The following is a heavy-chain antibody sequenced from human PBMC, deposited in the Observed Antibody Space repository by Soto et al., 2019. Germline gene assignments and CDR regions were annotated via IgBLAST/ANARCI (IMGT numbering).Heavy chain of an antibody. V-gene: IGHV3-7*03. J-gene: IGHJ4*02. CDR1: GFTFSSYW. D-gene: IGHD4-17*01. CDR3: ARATYGDNEPPFDY. CDR2: IKQDGSEK. Sequence: GGSLRLSCAASGFTFSSYWMSWVRQAPGKGLEWVANIKQDGSEKYYVDSVKGRFTISRDNAKNPLYLQMNSLRAEDTAVYYCARATYGDNEPPFDYWGQGTLVTVSS.